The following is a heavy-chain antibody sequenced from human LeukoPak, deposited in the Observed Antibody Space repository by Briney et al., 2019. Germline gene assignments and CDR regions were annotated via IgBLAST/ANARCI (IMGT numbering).Heavy chain of an antibody. CDR1: GFTFRSYD. V-gene: IGHV3-13*01. D-gene: IGHD6-13*01. CDR2: IGSTGDT. Sequence: GGSLRLSCAASGFTFRSYDMHWVRQAAGKGLEWVSAIGSTGDTYYPDSVKGRFTIARDNGQNSLYLQMNSLRAEDTAVYYCARDAGYSSSWYSDYWGQGTLVTVSS. CDR3: ARDAGYSSSWYSDY. J-gene: IGHJ4*02.